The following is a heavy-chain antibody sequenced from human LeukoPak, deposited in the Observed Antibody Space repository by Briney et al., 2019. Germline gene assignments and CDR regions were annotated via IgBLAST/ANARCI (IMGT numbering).Heavy chain of an antibody. D-gene: IGHD5-12*01. Sequence: PSETLSLTCAVSGYSISSGYYWGWIRQPPGKGLEWIGSIYHSGSTYYNPSLKGRVTISVDTSKNQFSLKLSSVTAADTAVYYCASSSGGYDYGVDYWGQGTLVTVSS. J-gene: IGHJ4*02. CDR2: IYHSGST. CDR1: GYSISSGYY. V-gene: IGHV4-38-2*01. CDR3: ASSSGGYDYGVDY.